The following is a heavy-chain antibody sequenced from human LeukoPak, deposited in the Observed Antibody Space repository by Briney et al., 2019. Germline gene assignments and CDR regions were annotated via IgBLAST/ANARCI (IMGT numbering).Heavy chain of an antibody. CDR3: ARALLFCDSGGSSHYYCLYL. J-gene: IGHJ6*04. V-gene: IGHV3-30-3*01. CDR1: GFTFSSYA. D-gene: IGHD3-22*01. Sequence: PGGSLRLSCAASGFTFSSYAMHWVRQAPGKGLEWVAFISYDGFVKYYADSVKGRFTISRDNSRNTLDLQMNSLRVEDTAVYYCARALLFCDSGGSSHYYCLYLWGKGPRVTVS. CDR2: ISYDGFVK.